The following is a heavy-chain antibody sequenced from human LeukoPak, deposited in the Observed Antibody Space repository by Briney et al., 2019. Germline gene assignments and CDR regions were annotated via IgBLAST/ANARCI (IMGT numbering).Heavy chain of an antibody. CDR2: IYWDDDK. CDR1: GFSLSTSGVA. CDR3: AHGKYCGGDCPLDY. J-gene: IGHJ4*02. D-gene: IGHD2-21*02. Sequence: SGPTLVKPTQTLTLTCTFSGFSLSTSGVAVGWIRQPPGKALEWLALIYWDDDKRYSPSLKSRLTITKDTSKNQVVLTMTNMDPVDTATYYCAHGKYCGGDCPLDYWGQGTLVTVSS. V-gene: IGHV2-5*02.